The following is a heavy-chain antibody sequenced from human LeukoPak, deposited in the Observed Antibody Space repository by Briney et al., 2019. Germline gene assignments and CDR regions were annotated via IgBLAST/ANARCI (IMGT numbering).Heavy chain of an antibody. V-gene: IGHV3-30-3*01. Sequence: GGSLRLSCAASGFTFNSYAMHWVRQAPGKGLEWVAVISYEGSNKYYADSVKGRFTISRDNSKNTLYLQMNSLRAEDTAVYYCAREWDIVVLVAGLDYWGQGTLVTVS. J-gene: IGHJ4*02. CDR2: ISYEGSNK. CDR1: GFTFNSYA. D-gene: IGHD2-15*01. CDR3: AREWDIVVLVAGLDY.